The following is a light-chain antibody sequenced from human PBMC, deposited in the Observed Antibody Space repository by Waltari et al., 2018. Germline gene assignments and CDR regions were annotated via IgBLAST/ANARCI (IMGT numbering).Light chain of an antibody. V-gene: IGLV3-25*03. CDR2: QDI. Sequence: SYDLTHPLSVSVPPGWTAKVTCPGDPWPKQYDYWDQKKPGQAPLLLIYQDIEKSSGISARFSGSSSGTTVTLTISDFQAEDEADYYCQSADTSGVYPRFGGGTKLTVL. CDR1: PWPKQY. CDR3: QSADTSGVYPR. J-gene: IGLJ3*02.